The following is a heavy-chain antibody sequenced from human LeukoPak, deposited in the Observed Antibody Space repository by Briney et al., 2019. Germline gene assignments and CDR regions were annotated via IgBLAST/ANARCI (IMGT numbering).Heavy chain of an antibody. Sequence: PSETLSLTCTVSGGSISSSSYYWGWIRQPPGKGLEWIGSIHYSGSTNYNPSLKSRVTISVDTSKNQFSLKLSSVTAADTAVYYCARVGCSGGSCYRSRGAFEIWDQGTMVTVSS. CDR2: IHYSGST. CDR3: ARVGCSGGSCYRSRGAFEI. CDR1: GGSISSSSYY. V-gene: IGHV4-39*07. D-gene: IGHD2-15*01. J-gene: IGHJ3*02.